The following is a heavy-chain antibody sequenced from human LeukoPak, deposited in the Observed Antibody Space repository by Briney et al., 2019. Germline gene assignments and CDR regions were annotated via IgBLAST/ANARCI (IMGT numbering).Heavy chain of an antibody. CDR2: IKQDGGEK. D-gene: IGHD5-18*01. CDR1: GFTFSTYW. V-gene: IGHV3-7*01. CDR3: ARDRDTTMVTIDY. Sequence: GGSLRLSCVASGFTFSTYWMSWVRQAPGKGLEWVANIKQDGGEKYYVDSVKGRFTISRDNAKNSLYLQMNSLRAEDTAVYYCARDRDTTMVTIDYWGQGTLVTVSS. J-gene: IGHJ4*02.